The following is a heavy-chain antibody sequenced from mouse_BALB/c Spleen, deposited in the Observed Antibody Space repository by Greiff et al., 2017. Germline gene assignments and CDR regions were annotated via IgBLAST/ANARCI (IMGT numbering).Heavy chain of an antibody. Sequence: VKLQQSGAELARPGASVKLSCKASGYTFTSYWMQWVKQRPGQGLEWIGAIYPGDGDTRYTQKFKGKATLTADKSSSTAYMQLSSLASEDSAVYYCARGRGNYWYFDVWGAGTTVTVSS. V-gene: IGHV1-87*01. CDR3: ARGRGNYWYFDV. J-gene: IGHJ1*01. CDR2: IYPGDGDT. CDR1: GYTFTSYW. D-gene: IGHD2-1*01.